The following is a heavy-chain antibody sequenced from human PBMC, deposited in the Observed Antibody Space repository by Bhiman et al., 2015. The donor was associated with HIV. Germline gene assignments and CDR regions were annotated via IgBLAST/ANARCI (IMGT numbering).Heavy chain of an antibody. CDR1: GFTFSSYS. CDR3: ASLGYFDL. Sequence: EVQLVESGGGLVQSGGSLRLSCAASGFTFSSYSMNWVRQAPGKGLEWVSYISSGSSSIYYADSVKGRFTISRDNAKNSLYLQMNSLRAEDTAVYYCASLGYFDLWGRGTLVTVSS. J-gene: IGHJ2*01. CDR2: ISSGSSSI. V-gene: IGHV3-48*01.